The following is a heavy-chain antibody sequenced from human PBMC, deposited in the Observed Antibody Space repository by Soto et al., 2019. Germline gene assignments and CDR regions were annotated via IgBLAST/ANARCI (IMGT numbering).Heavy chain of an antibody. CDR1: GYTVTSYA. CDR2: INAGNGNT. D-gene: IGHD6-19*01. J-gene: IGHJ3*02. V-gene: IGHV1-3*01. Sequence: QVQLVQSGAEVKKPGASVKVSCKASGYTVTSYAMHWVRQAPGQRPEWMGWINAGNGNTKYSQKFQGRVTITRDTSASTAYMELSSLRTEDTAVSYCARDPMRIAVSAGVWNKNAFDIWGHGTMVIVSS. CDR3: ARDPMRIAVSAGVWNKNAFDI.